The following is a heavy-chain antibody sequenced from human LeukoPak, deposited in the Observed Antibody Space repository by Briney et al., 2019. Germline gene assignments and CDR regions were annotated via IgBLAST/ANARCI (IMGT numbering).Heavy chain of an antibody. CDR3: ARAGDYGDYVGWFDT. D-gene: IGHD4-17*01. CDR1: GGSINIGSNY. V-gene: IGHV4-61*02. CDR2: VDTSGST. Sequence: PSETLSLTCTVSGGSINIGSNYCTRIRQPAWKGLEWIGRVDTSGSTNYSPSFKSRVTISVDTSKNQFSLKLSSVTAADTAVYYCARAGDYGDYVGWFDTWGQGNLVTVSS. J-gene: IGHJ5*02.